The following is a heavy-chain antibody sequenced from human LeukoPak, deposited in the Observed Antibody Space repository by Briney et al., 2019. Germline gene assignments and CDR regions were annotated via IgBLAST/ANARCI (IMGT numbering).Heavy chain of an antibody. D-gene: IGHD3-22*01. J-gene: IGHJ3*02. CDR2: IYSSGSA. CDR3: ARGPYSYDSSGAFDI. V-gene: IGHV4-61*02. Sequence: SETLSLTCSVSGGSFSSGSYYWSWIRQPAEKGLEWIGRIYSSGSADYNPSLKSRVTISVDTSKNQFSLKLSSVTAADTAVYFCARGPYSYDSSGAFDIWGQGTMVTVSS. CDR1: GGSFSSGSYY.